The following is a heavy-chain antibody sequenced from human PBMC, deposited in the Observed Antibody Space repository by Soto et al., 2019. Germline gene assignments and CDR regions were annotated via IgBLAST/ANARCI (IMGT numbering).Heavy chain of an antibody. CDR3: ARGGIAARPPYFQH. D-gene: IGHD6-6*01. V-gene: IGHV4-34*01. J-gene: IGHJ1*01. CDR1: GGSFSGYY. Sequence: SETLSLTCAVYGGSFSGYYWSWIRQPPGKGLEWIGEINHSGSTNYNPSLKSRVTISVDTSKNQFSLKLSSVTAADTAVYYCARGGIAARPPYFQHWGQGTLVTVSS. CDR2: INHSGST.